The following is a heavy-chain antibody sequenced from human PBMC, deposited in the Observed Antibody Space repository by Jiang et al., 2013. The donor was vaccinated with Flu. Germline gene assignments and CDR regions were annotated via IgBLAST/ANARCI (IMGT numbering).Heavy chain of an antibody. CDR3: ARDLNWDDAFDI. CDR1: GGSISSGSYY. D-gene: IGHD3/OR15-3a*01. J-gene: IGHJ3*02. Sequence: PGLVKPSQTLSLTCTVSGGSISSGSYYWSWIRQPAGKGLEWIGRIYTSGSTNYNPSLKSRVTISVDTSKNQFSLKLSSVTAADTAVYYCARDLNWDDAFDIWGQGTMVTVSS. V-gene: IGHV4-61*02. CDR2: IYTSGST.